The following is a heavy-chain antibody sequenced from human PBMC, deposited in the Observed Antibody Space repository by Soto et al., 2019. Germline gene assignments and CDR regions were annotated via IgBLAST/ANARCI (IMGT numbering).Heavy chain of an antibody. CDR3: ARVREMARELDAFDI. CDR2: IIPIFGTA. CDR1: GGTFSSYA. J-gene: IGHJ3*02. Sequence: QVQLVQSGAEVKKPGSSVKVSCKASGGTFSSYAISWVRQAPGHGREWMGGIIPIFGTANYAQKFQGRVTITADESTSTAYMELSSLRSEDTAVYYCARVREMARELDAFDIWGQGTMVTVSS. V-gene: IGHV1-69*01. D-gene: IGHD1-26*01.